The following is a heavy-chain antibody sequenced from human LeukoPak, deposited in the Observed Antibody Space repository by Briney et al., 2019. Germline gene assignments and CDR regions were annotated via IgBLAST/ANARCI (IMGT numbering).Heavy chain of an antibody. D-gene: IGHD3-22*01. Sequence: SETLSLTCTVSGGSISGTSYYWGWIRQPPGKGLEWIGNIHYRGNTYYNASLQSRVTISVDTSKNQFSLKLNSVTAAGTAVYYCARDWNYYDTSGYHRPFDYWGQGTRVTVSS. V-gene: IGHV4-39*07. CDR1: GGSISGTSYY. CDR2: IHYRGNT. CDR3: ARDWNYYDTSGYHRPFDY. J-gene: IGHJ4*02.